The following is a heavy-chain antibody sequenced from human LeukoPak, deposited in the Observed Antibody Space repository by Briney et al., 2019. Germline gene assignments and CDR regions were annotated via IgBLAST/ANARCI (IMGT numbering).Heavy chain of an antibody. CDR1: GFTFSSYA. CDR2: ISGDGAST. CDR3: AKGSYVSGRPLHTFDV. D-gene: IGHD3-10*01. J-gene: IGHJ3*01. Sequence: QPGGSLRLSCAASGFTFSSYAMSWVRQAPGKGLEWVSGISGDGASTHYAESVKGQFTISRDNSQNTLFLQMNSLRVEDTAIYYCAKGSYVSGRPLHTFDVWGQGTMVTVSS. V-gene: IGHV3-23*01.